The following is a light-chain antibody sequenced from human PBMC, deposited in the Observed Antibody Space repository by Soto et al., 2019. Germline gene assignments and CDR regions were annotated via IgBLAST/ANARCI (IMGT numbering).Light chain of an antibody. V-gene: IGKV3-20*01. CDR2: GAS. CDR3: QQYGGSPQT. Sequence: DIVLTQSPGTLSLSPGERATLSCRASESVSSTYLAWYQQKPGQAPSLLIYGASSRPTDIPDRFSGSGSGTDFTLTISRLEPEDVAVYYCQQYGGSPQTFGRGTKLEIK. CDR1: ESVSSTY. J-gene: IGKJ2*01.